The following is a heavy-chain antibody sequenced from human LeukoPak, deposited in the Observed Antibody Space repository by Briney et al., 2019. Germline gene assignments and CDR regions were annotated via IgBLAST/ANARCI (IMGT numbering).Heavy chain of an antibody. CDR1: GFTFSNYG. D-gene: IGHD5-12*01. V-gene: IGHV3-33*01. CDR2: IWYDGRNK. CDR3: ARDRRDGYDWSFDY. Sequence: PGTSLRLACAASGFTFSNYGMHWVRQAPAKGLEWVAVIWYDGRNKYYADSVKCRFTISRDNSKNTLYLQLNSLRAEDTAVYYCARDRRDGYDWSFDYWGQGTLVTVSS. J-gene: IGHJ4*02.